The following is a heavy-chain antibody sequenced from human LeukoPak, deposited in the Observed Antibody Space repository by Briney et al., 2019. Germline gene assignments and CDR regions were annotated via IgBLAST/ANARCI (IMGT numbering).Heavy chain of an antibody. Sequence: GGSLRLSCAASGFTFSSYAMHWVRQAPGMGLEWVAVISYDGSNKYYADSVKGRFTISRDNSKNTLYLQMNSLRAEDTAVYYCAREGDSDAFDIWGQGTMVTVSS. J-gene: IGHJ3*02. D-gene: IGHD2-21*02. CDR3: AREGDSDAFDI. CDR2: ISYDGSNK. V-gene: IGHV3-30-3*01. CDR1: GFTFSSYA.